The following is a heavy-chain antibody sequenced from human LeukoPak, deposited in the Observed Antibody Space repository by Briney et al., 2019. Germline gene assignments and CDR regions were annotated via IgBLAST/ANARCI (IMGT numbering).Heavy chain of an antibody. CDR3: ARDQVVRGVIDYYYYMDV. CDR1: GFTFSDYY. D-gene: IGHD3-10*01. J-gene: IGHJ6*03. Sequence: PGGSLRLSCAASGFTFSDYYMSWIRQAPGKGLEWVSYISSSGSTIYYADSVKGRFTISRDNAKNSLYLQMNSLRAEDTAGYYCARDQVVRGVIDYYYYMDVWGKGTTVTVSS. V-gene: IGHV3-11*04. CDR2: ISSSGSTI.